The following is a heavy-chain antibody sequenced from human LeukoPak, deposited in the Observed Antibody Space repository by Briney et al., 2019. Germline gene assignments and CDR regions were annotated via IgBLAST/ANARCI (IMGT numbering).Heavy chain of an antibody. CDR2: MNPNSGNT. Sequence: ASVKVSCKASGYTFTSYDINWVRQATGQGLEWMGWMNPNSGNTGYAQKFQGRVTMTTDTSTSTAYMELRSLRSDDTAVYYCAREKDYDFWSGYYTDYWGQGTLVTVSS. CDR1: GYTFTSYD. CDR3: AREKDYDFWSGYYTDY. D-gene: IGHD3-3*01. J-gene: IGHJ4*02. V-gene: IGHV1-8*01.